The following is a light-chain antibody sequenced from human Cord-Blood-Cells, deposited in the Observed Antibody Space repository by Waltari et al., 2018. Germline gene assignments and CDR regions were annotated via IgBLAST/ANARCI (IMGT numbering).Light chain of an antibody. CDR3: QQSYSRTT. Sequence: DIQMTQSPSSLSASVGDRVTITCRASQSISSDLNWYQQKPGKAPKLLIYAASSLQSRVPSRFSGSGSGTDFTLTISSLQPEDFATYYCQQSYSRTTFGQGTKVEIK. CDR2: AAS. CDR1: QSISSD. V-gene: IGKV1-39*01. J-gene: IGKJ1*01.